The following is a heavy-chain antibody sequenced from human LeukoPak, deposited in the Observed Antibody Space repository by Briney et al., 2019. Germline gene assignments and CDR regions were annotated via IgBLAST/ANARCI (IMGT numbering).Heavy chain of an antibody. D-gene: IGHD6-13*01. CDR2: ISGGGST. V-gene: IGHV3-23*01. CDR3: ARALYTNIWYVSEY. J-gene: IGHJ4*02. CDR1: GFTFTNYA. Sequence: GGSLRLSCAASGFTFTNYAMSWVRQAPGKGLEWVSGISGGGSTYYADSVKGRFTISRDNSKNTLYLQMNSLRAEDTAVYYCARALYTNIWYVSEYWGQGTLVTVSS.